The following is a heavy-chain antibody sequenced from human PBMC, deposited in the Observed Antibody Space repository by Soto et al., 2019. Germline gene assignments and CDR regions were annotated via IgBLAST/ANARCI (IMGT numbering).Heavy chain of an antibody. CDR3: AKDLRGDNPTNWFDP. Sequence: QVQLVESGGGVVQPGRSLRLSCAASGFTFSSYGMHWVRQAPGKGLEWVAVISYDGSNKYYADSVKGRFTISRDNSKNTLYLQMNSLRAEDTAVYYCAKDLRGDNPTNWFDPWGQGTLVTVSS. CDR2: ISYDGSNK. J-gene: IGHJ5*02. CDR1: GFTFSSYG. V-gene: IGHV3-30*18. D-gene: IGHD4-17*01.